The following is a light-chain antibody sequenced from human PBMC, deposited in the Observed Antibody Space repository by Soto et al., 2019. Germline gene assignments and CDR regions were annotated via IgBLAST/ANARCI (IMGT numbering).Light chain of an antibody. V-gene: IGKV1-13*02. CDR2: KAS. J-gene: IGKJ5*01. CDR3: QQYNSYPRLT. CDR1: QGIRND. Sequence: AIQMTQSPSSLSASVGDRVTITCRASQGIRNDLGWYQQKPGKAPKLLIYKASSLESGVPSRFSGSGSGTDFTLTIRSLQPEDFATYYCQQYNSYPRLTFGQGTQLEIK.